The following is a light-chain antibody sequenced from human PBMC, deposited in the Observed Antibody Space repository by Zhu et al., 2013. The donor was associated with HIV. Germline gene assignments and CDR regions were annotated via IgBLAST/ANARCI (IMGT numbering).Light chain of an antibody. V-gene: IGKV3-20*01. CDR3: QQFGNSPPYN. J-gene: IGKJ2*01. CDR1: QSVSSD. CDR2: GAS. Sequence: EIVLTQSPATLSVSPGERATLSCRASQSVSSDLAWYQHKPGQAPRLLIYGASNRAPGIPERFSGSGSETDFTLTISRLEPEDFAVYYCQQFGNSPPYNFGQGTKLEMK.